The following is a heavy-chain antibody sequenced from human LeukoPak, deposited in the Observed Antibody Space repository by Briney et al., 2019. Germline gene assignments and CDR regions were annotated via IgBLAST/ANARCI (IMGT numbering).Heavy chain of an antibody. CDR3: ARSVQLERHNWFDP. J-gene: IGHJ5*02. Sequence: SETLSLTCAVYGGSFSGYYWSWLRQPPGKGLEWIGEINHSGSTNYNPSLKSRVTISVDTSKNQFSLKLSSVTAADTAVYYCARSVQLERHNWFDPWGQGTLVTVSS. CDR1: GGSFSGYY. D-gene: IGHD1-1*01. CDR2: INHSGST. V-gene: IGHV4-34*01.